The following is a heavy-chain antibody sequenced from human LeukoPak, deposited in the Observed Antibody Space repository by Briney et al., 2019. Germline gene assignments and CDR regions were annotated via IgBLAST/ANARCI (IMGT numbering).Heavy chain of an antibody. CDR2: IWYDGSNK. J-gene: IGHJ4*02. CDR1: GFTFSSYG. Sequence: GGSLRLSCAASGFTFSSYGMHWVRQAPGKGLEWVAGIWYDGSNKYYAVSVKGRFTISRDNSKNTLYRQMNSLRAEDTAAYYCAREVYGDYDYFDYWGQGTLVTVSS. D-gene: IGHD4-17*01. CDR3: AREVYGDYDYFDY. V-gene: IGHV3-33*01.